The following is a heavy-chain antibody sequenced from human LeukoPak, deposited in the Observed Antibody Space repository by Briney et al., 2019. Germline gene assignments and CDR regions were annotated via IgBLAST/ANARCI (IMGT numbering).Heavy chain of an antibody. J-gene: IGHJ3*02. CDR2: IHPSTGNP. V-gene: IGHV7-4-1*02. CDR1: GYTFTNYA. Sequence: GASVKVSCKASGYTFTNYAMNWVRQAPGQGLEWMGWIHPSTGNPTYAQGFTGRFVFSLDTSVSTTYLQISSLKAEDTAVYYCARGTYSYDSSGYSRDAFDIWGQGTMVTVSS. D-gene: IGHD3-22*01. CDR3: ARGTYSYDSSGYSRDAFDI.